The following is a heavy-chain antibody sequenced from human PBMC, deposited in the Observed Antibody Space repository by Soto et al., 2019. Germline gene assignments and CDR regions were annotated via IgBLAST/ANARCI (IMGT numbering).Heavy chain of an antibody. D-gene: IGHD6-6*01. CDR2: IKSKTDGGTT. V-gene: IGHV3-15*01. J-gene: IGHJ4*02. CDR1: GVTFSNAW. Sequence: GGSLRLSCAASGVTFSNAWMSWVRQAPGKGLEWVGRIKSKTDGGTTDYAAPVKGRFTISRDDSKNTLYLQMNSLKTEDTAVYYCTTEPEHELLPVVPDDYWGQGTLVTVSS. CDR3: TTEPEHELLPVVPDDY.